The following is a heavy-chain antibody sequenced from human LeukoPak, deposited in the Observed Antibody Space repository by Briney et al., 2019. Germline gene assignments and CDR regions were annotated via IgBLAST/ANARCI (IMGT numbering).Heavy chain of an antibody. Sequence: SQTLSLTCTVSGGSISSGSYYWSWIRQPPGKGLEGIGQIYYSGSTNYNPTLKSRVTISVDTSKNQFSLKLSSVTAADTAVYYCARGYFWSGYYTGTDYWGQGTLVTVSS. CDR2: IYYSGST. CDR3: ARGYFWSGYYTGTDY. J-gene: IGHJ4*02. CDR1: GGSISSGSYY. D-gene: IGHD3-3*01. V-gene: IGHV4-61*01.